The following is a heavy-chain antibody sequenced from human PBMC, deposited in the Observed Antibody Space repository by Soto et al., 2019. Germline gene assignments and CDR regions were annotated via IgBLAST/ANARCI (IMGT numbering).Heavy chain of an antibody. CDR2: IIPIFGTA. V-gene: IGHV1-69*01. CDR1: GGTFSSYA. CDR3: ARGGHCSSTSCFWVYYYYGMDV. Sequence: QVQLVQSGAEVTKPGSSVKVSCKASGGTFSSYAISWVRQAPGQGLEWMGGIIPIFGTANYAQKFQGRVTITADEATSTAYMELSSLRSEDTAVYYCARGGHCSSTSCFWVYYYYGMDVWGQGTTVTVSS. D-gene: IGHD2-2*01. J-gene: IGHJ6*02.